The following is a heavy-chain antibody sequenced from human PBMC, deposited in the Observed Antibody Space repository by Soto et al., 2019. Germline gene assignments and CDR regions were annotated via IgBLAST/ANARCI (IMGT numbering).Heavy chain of an antibody. CDR3: ARGGWGSSSSAYFDY. CDR1: GYTFTGYY. J-gene: IGHJ4*02. Sequence: ASVKVSCKASGYTFTGYYMHWVRQAPGQGLEWMGWINPNSGGTNYAQKFQGWVTMTRDTSISTAYMELSRLRSDDTALYYGARGGWGSSSSAYFDYWGQGTLVTVSS. D-gene: IGHD6-6*01. V-gene: IGHV1-2*04. CDR2: INPNSGGT.